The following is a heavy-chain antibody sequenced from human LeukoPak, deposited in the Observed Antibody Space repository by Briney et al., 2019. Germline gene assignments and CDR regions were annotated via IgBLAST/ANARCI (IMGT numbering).Heavy chain of an antibody. V-gene: IGHV3-30*04. J-gene: IGHJ4*02. CDR1: GFTFSSYA. CDR3: AKDWTGTSYYFEY. Sequence: GGSLRLSCAASGFTFSSYAMHWVRQAPGKGLEWVAVISYDGSNKYYADSVKGRFTISRDNSKNTLNLQMNSLRAEDTAVYYCAKDWTGTSYYFEYWGQGTLVTVSS. D-gene: IGHD3/OR15-3a*01. CDR2: ISYDGSNK.